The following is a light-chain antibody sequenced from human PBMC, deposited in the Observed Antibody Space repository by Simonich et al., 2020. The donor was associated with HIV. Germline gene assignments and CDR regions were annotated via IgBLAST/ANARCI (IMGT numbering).Light chain of an antibody. CDR1: LGVDSSF. J-gene: IGKJ4*01. CDR2: DAS. Sequence: EIVLTQSPGTLSLSPGERATLSCRSSLGVDSSFLAWYQQKPGLAPRLLMSDASSRATGLPDRFSGSGSGTDFTLTISRLEPEDFAVYYCQQYGRSPLTFGGGTKVEI. V-gene: IGKV3D-20*01. CDR3: QQYGRSPLT.